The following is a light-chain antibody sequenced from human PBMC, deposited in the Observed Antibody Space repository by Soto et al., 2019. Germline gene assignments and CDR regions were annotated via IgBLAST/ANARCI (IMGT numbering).Light chain of an antibody. Sequence: DIQITHYPSSLSASVGDRITITCRASLAINDYLNWYQQKPGRAPKLLIYAASTLQGGVPSRFSGSGSGTDFTLTINSLQPEDFATYYCQQTSNTPITFGQGTRLEIK. V-gene: IGKV1-39*01. J-gene: IGKJ5*01. CDR3: QQTSNTPIT. CDR1: LAINDY. CDR2: AAS.